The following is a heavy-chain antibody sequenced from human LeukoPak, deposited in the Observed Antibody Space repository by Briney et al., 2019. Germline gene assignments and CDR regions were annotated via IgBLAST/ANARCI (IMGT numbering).Heavy chain of an antibody. D-gene: IGHD3-3*01. Sequence: SETLSLTCTVSGGSISSYYWSWIRQPPGKGLEWIVYIYYSGSTNYNPSLKSRVTISVDTSKNQFSLKLSSVTAADTAVYYCARGRADFWSGYNFDYWGQGTLVTVSS. CDR2: IYYSGST. J-gene: IGHJ4*02. CDR3: ARGRADFWSGYNFDY. V-gene: IGHV4-59*01. CDR1: GGSISSYY.